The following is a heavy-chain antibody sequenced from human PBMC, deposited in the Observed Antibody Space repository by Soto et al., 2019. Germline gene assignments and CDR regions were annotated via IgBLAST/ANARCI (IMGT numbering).Heavy chain of an antibody. D-gene: IGHD1-26*01. CDR2: VFYTGST. J-gene: IGHJ5*02. CDR3: ARSYSGTFYGYDT. V-gene: IGHV4-59*01. CDR1: GGSISSYH. Sequence: SETLSLTCTVSGGSISSYHWSWIRQSPGKGLEWIGYVFYTGSTKYNPALKRRVTISVDTSKNQFSLKLSSVSAADTGLYYCARSYSGTFYGYDTWGQGIRVTSPQ.